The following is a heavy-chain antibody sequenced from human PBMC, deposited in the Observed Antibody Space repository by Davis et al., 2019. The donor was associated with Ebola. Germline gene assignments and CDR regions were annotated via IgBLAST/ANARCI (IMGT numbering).Heavy chain of an antibody. J-gene: IGHJ3*02. D-gene: IGHD6-19*01. CDR2: IYHSGST. Sequence: SETLSLTCAVSGGSISSSNWWSWVRQPPGKGLEWIGEIYHSGSTNYNPSLKSRVTISVDKSKNQFSLKLSSVTAADTAVYYCARDRGYSSGEAFDIWGQGTMVTVSS. V-gene: IGHV4-4*02. CDR1: GGSISSSNW. CDR3: ARDRGYSSGEAFDI.